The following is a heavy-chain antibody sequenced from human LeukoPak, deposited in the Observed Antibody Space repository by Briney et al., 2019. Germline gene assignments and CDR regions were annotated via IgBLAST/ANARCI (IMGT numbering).Heavy chain of an antibody. D-gene: IGHD2-15*01. CDR1: GFTFTNYA. Sequence: GGSLRLSCAASGFTFTNYAMNWVRQAPGKGLEWVSTISNSGGTTYYSESVKGRFTISRDNSDNTLYLQMSSLRAEDTAVYYCAKDSRYSQYKDVWGKGTTVTVSS. CDR2: ISNSGGTT. J-gene: IGHJ6*03. CDR3: AKDSRYSQYKDV. V-gene: IGHV3-23*01.